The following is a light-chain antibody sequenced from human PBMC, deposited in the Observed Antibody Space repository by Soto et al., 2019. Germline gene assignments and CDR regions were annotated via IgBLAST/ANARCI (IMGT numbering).Light chain of an antibody. Sequence: EIVLTQSPGTLSFSPCESATLSFRASQSLGPYLAWYQQKPGQAPRLLIYGASTRATGIPARFSGSGSGTDFTLTISSLQSEDFAVYYCQQYNNWPPLFGPGTKVDIK. CDR1: QSLGPY. V-gene: IGKV3D-15*01. CDR2: GAS. J-gene: IGKJ3*01. CDR3: QQYNNWPPL.